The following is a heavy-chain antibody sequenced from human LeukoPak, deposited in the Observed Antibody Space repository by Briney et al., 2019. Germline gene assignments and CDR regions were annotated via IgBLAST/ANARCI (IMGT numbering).Heavy chain of an antibody. CDR3: ARDRGGSSGNDY. CDR2: INPNSGGT. D-gene: IGHD6-6*01. J-gene: IGHJ4*02. V-gene: IGHV1-2*02. Sequence: ASVKVSCKASGYTFTGYYMHWVRQAPGQGLEWMGWINPNSGGTNYAQKFQGRVTMTRDTSISTAYMELSRLRSDDTAVYYCARDRGGSSGNDYWGRGTLVTVSS. CDR1: GYTFTGYY.